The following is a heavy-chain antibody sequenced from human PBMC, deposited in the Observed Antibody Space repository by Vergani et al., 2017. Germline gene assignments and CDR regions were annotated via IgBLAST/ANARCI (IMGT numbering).Heavy chain of an antibody. CDR3: AKDXEGRGSFGYYYMDV. CDR2: ISYDGSNK. CDR1: GFTFSSYG. Sequence: QVQLVESGGGVVQPGRSLILSCAASGFTFSSYGMHWVRQAPGKGLEGVAVISYDGSNKYYEDSLKGRFTISRDNSKNTLYLQMNSLRAEDTAVYYCAKDXEGRGSFGYYYMDVWGKGTTVTVSS. J-gene: IGHJ6*03. D-gene: IGHD2-15*01. V-gene: IGHV3-30*18.